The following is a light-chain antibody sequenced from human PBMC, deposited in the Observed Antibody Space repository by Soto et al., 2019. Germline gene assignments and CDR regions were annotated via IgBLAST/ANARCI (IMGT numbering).Light chain of an antibody. CDR2: DAS. V-gene: IGKV3-20*01. CDR3: QQCATPPLT. J-gene: IGKJ1*01. Sequence: DIVLTQSPGTLSLSPGERATRSCRASQSVGNNYIAWYQQKPGQAPRLLIYDASSRATGIPDRFSGSGSGTDFTLTINRLEPEDFAVYYCQQCATPPLTFGQGTRVEIK. CDR1: QSVGNNY.